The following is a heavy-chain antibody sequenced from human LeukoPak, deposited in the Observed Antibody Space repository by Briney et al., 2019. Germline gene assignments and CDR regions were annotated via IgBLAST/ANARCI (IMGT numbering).Heavy chain of an antibody. D-gene: IGHD1-26*01. CDR3: ARDSGQYYFDY. Sequence: GGSLRLSCAASGFTFSSYSMNWVRQAPGKGLEWVSYISSSSSNIYYADSVKGRFTISRDNAKNSLYLQMDSLRAEDTAVYYCARDSGQYYFDYWGQGTLVTVSS. V-gene: IGHV3-48*01. CDR2: ISSSSSNI. CDR1: GFTFSSYS. J-gene: IGHJ4*02.